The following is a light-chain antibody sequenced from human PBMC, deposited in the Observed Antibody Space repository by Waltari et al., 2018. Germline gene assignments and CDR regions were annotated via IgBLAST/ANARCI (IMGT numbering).Light chain of an antibody. J-gene: IGLJ3*02. CDR3: QSYDRSLTGSTV. V-gene: IGLV1-40*01. CDR1: SSNIGAGYD. Sequence: QSVLTQPPSVSGAPGQRVTISCTGSSSNIGAGYDVHWYRQFPGTAPKLLIHGNNNRPSGVPDRFSGSQSGTSASLAITGVQAEDEAVYYCQSYDRSLTGSTVFGGGTKLTVL. CDR2: GNN.